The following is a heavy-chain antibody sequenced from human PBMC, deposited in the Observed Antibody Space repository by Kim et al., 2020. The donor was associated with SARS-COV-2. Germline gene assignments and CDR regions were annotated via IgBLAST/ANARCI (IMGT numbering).Heavy chain of an antibody. CDR2: ISSNGSTI. D-gene: IGHD6-13*01. CDR1: GFTFSSYG. CDR3: AREYSRSWY. Sequence: GGSLRLSCAASGFTFSSYGMNWVRQAPGKGLEWVSYISSNGSTIYYADSVKGRFTISRDNAKNSLYLQMNSLRAEDTAVYYCAREYSRSWYWGQGTLVTVSS. J-gene: IGHJ4*02. V-gene: IGHV3-48*03.